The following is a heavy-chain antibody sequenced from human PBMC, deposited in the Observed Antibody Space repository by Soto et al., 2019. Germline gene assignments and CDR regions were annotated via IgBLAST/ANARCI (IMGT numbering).Heavy chain of an antibody. CDR3: AREGVRGMDV. J-gene: IGHJ6*02. Sequence: ASVKVSCKASGYTFTSYAMHWVRQAPGQRLEWMGWINAGNGNTKYSQKFQGRVTMTRNTSTSTAYMELSSLRSEDTAVYYCAREGVRGMDVWGQGTTVTVSS. D-gene: IGHD3-16*01. CDR2: INAGNGNT. V-gene: IGHV1-3*01. CDR1: GYTFTSYA.